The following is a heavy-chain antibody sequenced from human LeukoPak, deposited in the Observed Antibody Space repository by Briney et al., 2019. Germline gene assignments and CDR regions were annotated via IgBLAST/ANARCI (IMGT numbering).Heavy chain of an antibody. D-gene: IGHD3-9*01. CDR1: GFTFSTYA. V-gene: IGHV3-23*01. CDR3: AKARVTTGYYMQVDY. CDR2: ISVAGTG. Sequence: RGSLRLSCAASGFTFSTYAMTWVRQAPGKGLEWVSVISVAGTGHYADPMKGRFTISRDNSKNTVYLQLGSLRPEDTAVYYCAKARVTTGYYMQVDYWGQGTLVTVSS. J-gene: IGHJ4*02.